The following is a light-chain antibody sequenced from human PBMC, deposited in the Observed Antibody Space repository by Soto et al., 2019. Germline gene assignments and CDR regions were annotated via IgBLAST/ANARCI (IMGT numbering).Light chain of an antibody. CDR1: QSISSY. CDR3: QQSYSTPFT. CDR2: AAS. V-gene: IGKV1-39*01. J-gene: IGKJ3*01. Sequence: IQMTQSPSSLSASVGDRVTITCRASQSISSYLNWYQQKPGKAPKLLIYAASSLQSGVPSRLSGSGSGTDFTLTISSLQPEDFATYYCQQSYSTPFTFGPGTKVDIK.